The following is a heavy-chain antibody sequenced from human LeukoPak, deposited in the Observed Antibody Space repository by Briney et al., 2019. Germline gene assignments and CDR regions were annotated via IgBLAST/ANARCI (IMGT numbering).Heavy chain of an antibody. Sequence: PGGSLRLSCAASGFTFNSYTMNSLRQAPGKGLEWVSSISSRSSYIYNADSVKGRFTISRDNSKNTLYLQMNSLRVEDTAVYYCHVLLWFGLDFDYWGQGTLVTVSS. CDR1: GFTFNSYT. CDR2: ISSRSSYI. V-gene: IGHV3-21*04. CDR3: HVLLWFGLDFDY. J-gene: IGHJ4*02. D-gene: IGHD3-10*01.